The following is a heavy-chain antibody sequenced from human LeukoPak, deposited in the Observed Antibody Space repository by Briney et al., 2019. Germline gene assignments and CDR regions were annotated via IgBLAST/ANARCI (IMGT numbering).Heavy chain of an antibody. J-gene: IGHJ3*01. CDR1: GFTFSLYW. CDR3: ARATRDDFGDVHDAFDV. V-gene: IGHV3-7*01. CDR2: IKEDGSKK. D-gene: IGHD4-17*01. Sequence: PGGSLRLSCATSGFTFSLYWMNWVRQAPGNGLEWVANIKEDGSKKYYVESVKGRFTISRDNAKNSVFLQMNTLRADDTAIYYCARATRDDFGDVHDAFDVWGQGTMVAVSS.